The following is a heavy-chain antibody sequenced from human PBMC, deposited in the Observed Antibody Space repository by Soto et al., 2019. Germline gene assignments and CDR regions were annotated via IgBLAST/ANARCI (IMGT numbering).Heavy chain of an antibody. CDR3: ARDEGGGRGEVGVVTLMDV. V-gene: IGHV3-48*03. CDR1: GFTFRRYE. J-gene: IGHJ6*03. CDR2: ISSSGSTI. Sequence: GGSLRLSCAASGFTFRRYEMNWVRQAPGKGLEWVSYISSSGSTIYYADSVKGRFTISRDKAKNSLYLQMDSLRAEDTAVDGWARDEGGGRGEVGVVTLMDVWGKGTMVTVSS. D-gene: IGHD3-3*01.